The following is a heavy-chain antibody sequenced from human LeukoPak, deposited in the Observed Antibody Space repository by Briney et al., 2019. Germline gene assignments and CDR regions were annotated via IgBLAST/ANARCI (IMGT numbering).Heavy chain of an antibody. J-gene: IGHJ5*02. CDR1: GFTFSSYW. Sequence: GGSLRLSCGASGFTFSSYWMHWVRQAPGKGLEWVSNINWNAGNAGYADSVKGRFTISRDNAKNSLYLQMNSLRDEDTAVYYCARESGYHGSGFDPWGQGTLVTVSS. CDR2: INWNAGNA. V-gene: IGHV3-20*04. CDR3: ARESGYHGSGFDP. D-gene: IGHD3-10*01.